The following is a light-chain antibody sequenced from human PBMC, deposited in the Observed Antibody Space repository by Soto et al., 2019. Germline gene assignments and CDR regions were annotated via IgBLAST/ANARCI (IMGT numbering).Light chain of an antibody. CDR2: ATS. V-gene: IGKV1-6*01. Sequence: AIQMTQFPSSLSASVGDRVTITCRASQDIRSDSGWYQQGPGKAPKLLIYATSSLQGGVPSRFSGSGSGTDFTLTISSLQPEDFATYYCLQDHSYPLTFGGGTKVEIK. CDR3: LQDHSYPLT. CDR1: QDIRSD. J-gene: IGKJ4*01.